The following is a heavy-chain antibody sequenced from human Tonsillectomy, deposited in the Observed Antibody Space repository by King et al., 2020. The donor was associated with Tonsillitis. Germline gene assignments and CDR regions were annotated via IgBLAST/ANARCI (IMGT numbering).Heavy chain of an antibody. CDR1: GYTFTGYY. J-gene: IGHJ3*02. CDR2: INPNSGGT. Sequence: VQLVESGAEVKKPGASVKVSCKASGYTFTGYYMHWVRQAPGQGLEWMGWINPNSGGTNYAQKFQGWVTMTRDTSISTAYMELSRLRSDDTAVYYCARGSIAVAGPAWDAFDIWGQGTMVTVSS. D-gene: IGHD6-19*01. V-gene: IGHV1-2*04. CDR3: ARGSIAVAGPAWDAFDI.